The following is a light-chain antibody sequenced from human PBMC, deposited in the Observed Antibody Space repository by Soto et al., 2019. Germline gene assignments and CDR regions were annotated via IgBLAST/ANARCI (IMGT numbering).Light chain of an antibody. J-gene: IGLJ3*02. V-gene: IGLV2-14*03. CDR1: SSDVGGYNY. CDR3: CSFTSSTTWV. CDR2: EVT. Sequence: QSALTQPASVSGSPGQSITISCTGTSSDVGGYNYVSWYQQHPGKAPKVMIYEVTNRASGVSNRFSASKSGNTASLTISGLRAEDEADYHCCSFTSSTTWVFGGGTKLTVL.